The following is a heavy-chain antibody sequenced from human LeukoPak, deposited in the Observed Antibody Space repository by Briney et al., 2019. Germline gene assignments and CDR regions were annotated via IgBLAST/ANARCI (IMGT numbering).Heavy chain of an antibody. CDR1: GFTFSSYG. J-gene: IGHJ4*01. D-gene: IGHD2-8*01. V-gene: IGHV3-23*01. CDR3: STDPRLLIY. Sequence: GSLRLSCAASGFTFSSYGMSWVRQAPGKGLEWVSAISGSGGSTYYADSVKGRFTISRDNAKNSLYLQMNSLRPDDTALYYCSTDPRLLIYWGHGTLVTVSS. CDR2: ISGSGGST.